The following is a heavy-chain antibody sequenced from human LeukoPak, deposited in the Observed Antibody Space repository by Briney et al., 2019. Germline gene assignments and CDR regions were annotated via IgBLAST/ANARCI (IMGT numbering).Heavy chain of an antibody. J-gene: IGHJ3*02. V-gene: IGHV5-51*01. CDR1: GYRFTTYW. CDR3: ARQGFSGNYQGDAFDI. CDR2: IYPTDSDT. D-gene: IGHD1-26*01. Sequence: GESLKIPRKGSGYRFTTYWIGWVRQMPGKGLEWMGIIYPTDSDTIYSPSFQGHVTISADRSLNTAYLQWSSLKASDTAMYYCARQGFSGNYQGDAFDIWGQGTMVTVYS.